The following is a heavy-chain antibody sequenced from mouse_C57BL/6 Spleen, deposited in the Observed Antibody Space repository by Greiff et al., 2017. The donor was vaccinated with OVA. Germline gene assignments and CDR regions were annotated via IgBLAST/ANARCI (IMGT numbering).Heavy chain of an antibody. D-gene: IGHD1-1*01. V-gene: IGHV1-69*01. Sequence: LQQPGAELVMPGASVKLSCKASGYTFTSYWMHWVKQRPGQGLEWIGEIDPSDSYTNYNQKFKGKSTLTVDKSSSTAYMQLSSLTSEDSAVYYCARFITTIQGYFDVWGTGTTVTVSS. CDR3: ARFITTIQGYFDV. J-gene: IGHJ1*03. CDR2: IDPSDSYT. CDR1: GYTFTSYW.